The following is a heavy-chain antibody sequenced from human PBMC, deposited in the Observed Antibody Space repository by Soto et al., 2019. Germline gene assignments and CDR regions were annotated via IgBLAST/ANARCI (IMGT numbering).Heavy chain of an antibody. D-gene: IGHD3-16*01. J-gene: IGHJ5*02. Sequence: QVQLVQSGAEVKKPGASVKVSCKASGYTFTSYYMHWVRQAPGQGLEWMGIINPSGGSTSYAQKFQGRVTMTRDTSASTVYMELSSLRSEDTAVYYCARGVGRGRGTPMNWFDPWGQGTLVTVSS. CDR1: GYTFTSYY. CDR3: ARGVGRGRGTPMNWFDP. V-gene: IGHV1-46*01. CDR2: INPSGGST.